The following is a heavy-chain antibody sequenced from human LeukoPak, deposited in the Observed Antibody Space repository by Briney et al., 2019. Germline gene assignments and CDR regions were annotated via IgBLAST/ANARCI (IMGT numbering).Heavy chain of an antibody. J-gene: IGHJ6*03. Sequence: ASVKVSCKASGYTFTGYYMHWVRQAPGQGLEWMGWINPNSGGTNYAQKFQGRVTMTRDTSISTAYMELSRLRSDDTAVYYCARDVRITMVRGVILGYYYYMDVWGKGTTVTVSS. D-gene: IGHD3-10*01. CDR3: ARDVRITMVRGVILGYYYYMDV. V-gene: IGHV1-2*02. CDR2: INPNSGGT. CDR1: GYTFTGYY.